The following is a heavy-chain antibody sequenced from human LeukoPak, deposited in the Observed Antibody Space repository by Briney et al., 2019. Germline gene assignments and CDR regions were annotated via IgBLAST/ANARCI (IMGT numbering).Heavy chain of an antibody. J-gene: IGHJ4*02. Sequence: SQTLSLTCTVSGGSISSGSYYWSWIRQPAGKGLEWIGRIYTSGSTNYNPSLKSRVTISVDTSKNQFSLKLSSVTAADTAVYYCARGLLEKEDFNYWGQGTLVTVSS. CDR2: IYTSGST. V-gene: IGHV4-61*02. CDR1: GGSISSGSYY. CDR3: ARGLLEKEDFNY. D-gene: IGHD1-1*01.